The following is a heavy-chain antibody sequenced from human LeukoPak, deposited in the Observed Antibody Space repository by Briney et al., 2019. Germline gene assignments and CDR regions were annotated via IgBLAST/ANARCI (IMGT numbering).Heavy chain of an antibody. J-gene: IGHJ4*02. Sequence: SETLSLTCAVYGGSFSGYYWSWIRQPPGKGLEWIGEINHRGSTNYNPSLKSRVTISVDTSKNQFSLKLSSVTAADKAVYYCASGSSGWLHWGQGTLVTVSS. V-gene: IGHV4-34*01. CDR2: INHRGST. CDR1: GGSFSGYY. CDR3: ASGSSGWLH. D-gene: IGHD6-19*01.